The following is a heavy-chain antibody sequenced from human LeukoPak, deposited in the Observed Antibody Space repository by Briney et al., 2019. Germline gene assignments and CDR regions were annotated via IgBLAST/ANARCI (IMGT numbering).Heavy chain of an antibody. V-gene: IGHV3-30-3*01. CDR1: GFTFSSYA. Sequence: GRSLRLSCAASGFTFSSYAMHWVRQAPGKGLEWVAVISYDGSNKYYTDSVKGRFTISRGNSKNTLYLQMNSLRAEDTAVHYCARGGDYYDSSGYYSGDYFDYWGQGTLVTVSS. CDR3: ARGGDYYDSSGYYSGDYFDY. J-gene: IGHJ4*02. D-gene: IGHD3-22*01. CDR2: ISYDGSNK.